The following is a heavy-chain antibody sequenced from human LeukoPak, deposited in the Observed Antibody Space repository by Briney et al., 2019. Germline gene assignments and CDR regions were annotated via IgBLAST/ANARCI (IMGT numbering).Heavy chain of an antibody. V-gene: IGHV4-59*11. D-gene: IGHD3-22*01. CDR1: GGSISSHY. CDR3: ARYYYDSSSIDGFGY. J-gene: IGHJ4*02. CDR2: IYYSGST. Sequence: PSETLSLTCTVSGGSISSHYWSWIRQPPGKGLEWIGYIYYSGSTNYNPSLKSRVTISVDTSKNQFSLKLSSVTAADTAVYYCARYYYDSSSIDGFGYWGQGTLVTVSS.